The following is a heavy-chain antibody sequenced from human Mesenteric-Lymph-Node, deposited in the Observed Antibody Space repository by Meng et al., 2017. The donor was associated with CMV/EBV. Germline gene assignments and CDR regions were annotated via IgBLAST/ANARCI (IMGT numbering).Heavy chain of an antibody. D-gene: IGHD1-26*01. CDR1: GFSFSNHM. V-gene: IGHV3-21*01. J-gene: IGHJ4*02. Sequence: GESLKISCAASGFSFSNHMMNWVRQAPGKGLEWVSSISISSYIYYADSVNGRFTISRDNAKNSLYMQMNSLRAEETAVYYCVRLFKGGTYFAYWGQGMQVTVSS. CDR2: ISISSYI. CDR3: VRLFKGGTYFAY.